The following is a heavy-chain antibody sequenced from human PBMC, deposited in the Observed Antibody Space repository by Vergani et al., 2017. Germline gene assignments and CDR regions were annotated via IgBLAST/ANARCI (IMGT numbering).Heavy chain of an antibody. Sequence: QVQLVESGGGVVQPGRSLRLSCAASGFTFSSYGMHWVRQAPGKGLEWVAVISYDGSNKYYADSVKGRFTISRDNSKNTLYLQMNSLRAEDTAVYYCAKVRSSGWYLDYWGQGTLVTVSS. CDR3: AKVRSSGWYLDY. CDR1: GFTFSSYG. J-gene: IGHJ4*02. D-gene: IGHD6-19*01. CDR2: ISYDGSNK. V-gene: IGHV3-30*18.